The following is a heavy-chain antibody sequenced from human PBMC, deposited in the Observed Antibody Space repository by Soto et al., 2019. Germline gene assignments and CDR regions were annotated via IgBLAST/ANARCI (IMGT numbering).Heavy chain of an antibody. CDR1: GASMNSYH. CDR3: ARDQGVAAEGITWFDP. CDR2: IHSSGST. D-gene: IGHD6-13*01. V-gene: IGHV4-4*07. J-gene: IGHJ5*02. Sequence: PTETLATCTVSGASMNSYHWSWIRQPAGKGLEWIGHIHSSGSTNYNPSLKSRVTMSVDTSKNQFSLRLMSLTAADTAVYYCARDQGVAAEGITWFDPRGQGPLVTVST.